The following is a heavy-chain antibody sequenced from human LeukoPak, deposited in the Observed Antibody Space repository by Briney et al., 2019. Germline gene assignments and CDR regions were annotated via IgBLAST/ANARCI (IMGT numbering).Heavy chain of an antibody. Sequence: PSETLSLTCTVSGGSTSSSSYYWGWIRQPPGKGLGWIGSIYYSGSTYYNLSLKSRVTISVDTSKNQFSLKLSSVTAADTAVYYCARDDSSSDMYWGQGTLVTVSS. CDR3: ARDDSSSDMY. CDR2: IYYSGST. D-gene: IGHD6-13*01. J-gene: IGHJ4*02. V-gene: IGHV4-39*07. CDR1: GGSTSSSSYY.